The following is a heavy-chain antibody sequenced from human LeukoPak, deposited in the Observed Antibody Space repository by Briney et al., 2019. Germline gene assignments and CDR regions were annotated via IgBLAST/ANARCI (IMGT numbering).Heavy chain of an antibody. CDR3: ASANYYDSSGPFEY. J-gene: IGHJ4*02. CDR1: GFTFSSYG. CDR2: IWYDGSNK. V-gene: IGHV3-33*01. D-gene: IGHD3-22*01. Sequence: PGGSLRLSCAASGFTFSSYGMHWVRQAPGKGLEWVAVIWYDGSNKYYADSVKGRFTISRDNSKNTLYLQMNSLRAEDTAVYYCASANYYDSSGPFEYWGQGTLVTVSS.